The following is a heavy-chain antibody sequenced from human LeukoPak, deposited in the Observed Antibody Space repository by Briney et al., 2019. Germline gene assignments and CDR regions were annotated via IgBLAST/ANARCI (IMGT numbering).Heavy chain of an antibody. Sequence: GGSLRLSCAASGFTFYDYAMHWVRQAPGKGLEWVSLISGDGGSTYYADSVKGRFTISRDNSKNSLYLQMNSLRPEDTALYYCAKVLGYYDSSGYYQEGGFDYWGQGTLVTVAS. CDR2: ISGDGGST. J-gene: IGHJ4*02. CDR1: GFTFYDYA. D-gene: IGHD3-22*01. V-gene: IGHV3-43*02. CDR3: AKVLGYYDSSGYYQEGGFDY.